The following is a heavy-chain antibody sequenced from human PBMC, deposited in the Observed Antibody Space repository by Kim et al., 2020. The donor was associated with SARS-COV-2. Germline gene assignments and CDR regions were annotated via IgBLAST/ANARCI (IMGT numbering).Heavy chain of an antibody. CDR3: AKEAGVDYYDSSGYCMDV. CDR2: ISYDGSNK. CDR1: GFTFSSYG. V-gene: IGHV3-30*18. D-gene: IGHD3-22*01. Sequence: GGSLRLSCAASGFTFSSYGRHWVRKAPGKGLEWVAVISYDGSNKYYADSVKGRFTISRDNSKNTLYLQMNSLRAEDTAVYYCAKEAGVDYYDSSGYCMDVWGQGTTVTVSS. J-gene: IGHJ6*02.